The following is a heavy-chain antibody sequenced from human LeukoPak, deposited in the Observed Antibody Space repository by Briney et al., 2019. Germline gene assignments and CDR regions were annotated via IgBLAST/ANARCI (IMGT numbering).Heavy chain of an antibody. CDR2: INRDGSRT. CDR3: ARGGSDTAMAHDY. V-gene: IGHV3-74*01. Sequence: GGSLRLSCAASGFTFSNHWMHWVRQAPGKGLMWVSRINRDGSRTDYADSVKGRFTISRDDAKNTLYLQVNSLRAEDTAVYFCARGGSDTAMAHDYWGQGTLVTVSS. D-gene: IGHD5-18*01. CDR1: GFTFSNHW. J-gene: IGHJ4*02.